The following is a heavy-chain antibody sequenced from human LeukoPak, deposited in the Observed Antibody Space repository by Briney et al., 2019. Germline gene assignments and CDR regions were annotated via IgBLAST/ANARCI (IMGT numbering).Heavy chain of an antibody. CDR3: ARDQVDQNYYGAVRYYYMDV. V-gene: IGHV3-11*01. CDR2: ISSSGSTI. Sequence: GGSLRLSCAASGFTFSDYYMSWIRQAPGKGLEWVSYISSSGSTIYYADSVKGRFTISRDNAKNSLYLQMNSLRAEDTAVYYCARDQVDQNYYGAVRYYYMDVWGKGTTVTISS. D-gene: IGHD3-10*01. CDR1: GFTFSDYY. J-gene: IGHJ6*03.